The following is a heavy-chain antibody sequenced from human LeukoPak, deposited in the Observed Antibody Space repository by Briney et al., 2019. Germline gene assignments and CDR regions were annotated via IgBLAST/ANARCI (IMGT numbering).Heavy chain of an antibody. CDR1: GYTFTSYD. CDR2: MNPNSGNT. J-gene: IGHJ6*02. CDR3: ARSGELSYYYYGMDV. Sequence: ASVKVSCKASGYTFTSYDINWVRQATGQGLEWMGWMNPNSGNTGYAQKFQGRVTMTRNTSISTAYMELSSLRSEDTAVYYCARSGELSYYYYGMDVWGQGITVTVSS. D-gene: IGHD3-10*01. V-gene: IGHV1-8*01.